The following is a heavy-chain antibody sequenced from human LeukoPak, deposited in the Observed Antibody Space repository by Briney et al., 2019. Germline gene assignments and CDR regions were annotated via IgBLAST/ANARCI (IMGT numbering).Heavy chain of an antibody. V-gene: IGHV1-8*01. D-gene: IGHD1-7*01. CDR3: ARDPWAGTRYTSQNWFDP. CDR1: GYTFTSYD. CDR2: MNPNSGNT. Sequence: ASVKVSCKASGYTFTSYDINWVRQATGQGLEWMGWMNPNSGNTGYAQKFQGRVTMTRNTSISTAYMELSSLRSEDTAVYYCARDPWAGTRYTSQNWFDPWGQGTLVTVSS. J-gene: IGHJ5*02.